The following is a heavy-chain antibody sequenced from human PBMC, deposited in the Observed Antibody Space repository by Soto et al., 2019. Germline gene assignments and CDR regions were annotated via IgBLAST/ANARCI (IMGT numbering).Heavy chain of an antibody. CDR2: IYYSGST. CDR1: GGCISSYY. Sequence: SETLSLTCAVSGGCISSYYWSWIRQPPGKGLEWILYIYYSGSTNYNPSLKSRVTISVDTSKNQFSLKLSSVTAADTAVYYCPRAAGKLLKLRWFDPWGQGTLVTVSS. D-gene: IGHD6-25*01. CDR3: PRAAGKLLKLRWFDP. V-gene: IGHV4-59*01. J-gene: IGHJ5*02.